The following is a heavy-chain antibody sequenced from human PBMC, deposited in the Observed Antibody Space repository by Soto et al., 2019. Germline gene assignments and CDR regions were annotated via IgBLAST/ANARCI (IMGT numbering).Heavy chain of an antibody. Sequence: SQTLSLTCAISGDSVSSNSAAWNWIRQAPSRGLEWLGSTYYRSKWYNDYAVSVKSRITINPDTSKNQFSLQLNSVTPEDTAVYYCARVSASSSWYNPPYYFDYWGQGTLVTVSS. D-gene: IGHD6-13*01. CDR1: GDSVSSNSAA. V-gene: IGHV6-1*01. CDR2: TYYRSKWYN. CDR3: ARVSASSSWYNPPYYFDY. J-gene: IGHJ4*02.